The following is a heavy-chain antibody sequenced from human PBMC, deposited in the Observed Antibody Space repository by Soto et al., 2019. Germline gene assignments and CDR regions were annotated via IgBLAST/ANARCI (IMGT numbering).Heavy chain of an antibody. CDR3: ARGDRGAFDL. J-gene: IGHJ3*01. D-gene: IGHD2-21*02. V-gene: IGHV3-74*01. CDR2: IHSDGSST. CDR1: GFIFRYYW. Sequence: GGALRLSCAASGFIFRYYWMHWVRQAPGQRLVWVSRIHSDGSSTTYADSVKGRFTISRDNAKNTLYLQMNSLRAEDTAVYYCARGDRGAFDLWGQGTMVTVSS.